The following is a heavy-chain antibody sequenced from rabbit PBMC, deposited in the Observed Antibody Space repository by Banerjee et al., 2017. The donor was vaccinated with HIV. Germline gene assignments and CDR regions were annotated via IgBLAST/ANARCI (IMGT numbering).Heavy chain of an antibody. CDR2: IYAGNSGST. CDR3: ARHGSSSGWGGDL. D-gene: IGHD4-1*01. J-gene: IGHJ4*01. CDR1: GFSFSSSYY. V-gene: IGHV1S45*01. Sequence: QEQLEESGGGLVQPEGSLTLTCTASGFSFSSSYYMCWVRQAPGKGLEWIACIYAGNSGSTYYASWAKGRFTISKTSSTTVTLQMTSLTAADTATYFCARHGSSSGWGGDLWGQGTLVTVS.